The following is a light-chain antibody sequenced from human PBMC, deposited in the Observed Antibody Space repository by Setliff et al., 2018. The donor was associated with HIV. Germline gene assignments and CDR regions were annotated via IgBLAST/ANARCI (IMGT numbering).Light chain of an antibody. CDR2: EVS. CDR3: SSYTSSSTLV. Sequence: QSVLTQPPSASGSPGQSVTISCTGTSSDVGGYNYVSWYQQHPGKAPKLMIYEVSKRPSGVPDRFSGSKSGNTASLTISGLQAEDEADYYCSSYTSSSTLVFGTGTKATVL. CDR1: SSDVGGYNY. V-gene: IGLV2-8*01. J-gene: IGLJ1*01.